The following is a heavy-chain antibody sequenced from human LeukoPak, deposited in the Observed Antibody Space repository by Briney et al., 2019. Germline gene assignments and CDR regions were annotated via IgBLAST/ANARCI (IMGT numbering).Heavy chain of an antibody. CDR1: GYSISSGYY. J-gene: IGHJ4*02. CDR3: ARLSGVSFYCSGGSCPYYFDY. V-gene: IGHV4-38-2*02. Sequence: SETLSLTCTVSGYSISSGYYWGWIRQPPGKGLEWIGSIYHSGSTYYNPSLKSRVTISVDTSKNQFSLKLSSVTAADTAVYYCARLSGVSFYCSGGSCPYYFDYWGQGTLVTVSS. CDR2: IYHSGST. D-gene: IGHD2-15*01.